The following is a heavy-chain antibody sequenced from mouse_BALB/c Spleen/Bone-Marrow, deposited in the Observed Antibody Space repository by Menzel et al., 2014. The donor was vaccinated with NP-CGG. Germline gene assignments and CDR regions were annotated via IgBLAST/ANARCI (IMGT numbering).Heavy chain of an antibody. CDR2: IWSGGST. V-gene: IGHV2-2*02. D-gene: IGHD2-10*02. J-gene: IGHJ3*01. CDR3: ARAYGNYVAWFAY. Sequence: QVQLQQSGPGLVQPSPSLSITCTVSGFSLTSYGVHWVRQSPGKGLEWLGVIWSGGSTDYNAAFISRLSISKDNSKSQVFFKMNSLQANDTAIYYCARAYGNYVAWFAYWGQGTLVTVSA. CDR1: GFSLTSYG.